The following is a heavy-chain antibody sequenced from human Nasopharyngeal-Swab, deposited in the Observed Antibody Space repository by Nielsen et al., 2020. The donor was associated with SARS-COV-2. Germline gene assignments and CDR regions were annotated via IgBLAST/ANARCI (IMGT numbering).Heavy chain of an antibody. CDR2: ISGSAGST. J-gene: IGHJ6*02. Sequence: GGSLRLSCAASGFTFSSYAMSWVRQAPGKGLEWVSGISGSAGSTYYADSVKDRFTISRDNSKNTLYLQTNSLRVEDTAVYYCAKAPYLRGLDVWGQGTTVTVSS. V-gene: IGHV3-23*01. CDR1: GFTFSSYA. CDR3: AKAPYLRGLDV. D-gene: IGHD2-21*01.